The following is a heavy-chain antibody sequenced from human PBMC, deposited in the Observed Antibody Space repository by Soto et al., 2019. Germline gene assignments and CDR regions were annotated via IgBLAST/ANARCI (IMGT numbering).Heavy chain of an antibody. D-gene: IGHD2-2*01. Sequence: SETLSLTCTVSGGSISSYYWSWIRQPPGKGLEWIGYIYYSGSTNYNPSLKSRVTISVDTSKNQFSLKLSSVTAADTAVYYCARGHLVPAAPFDYWGQGTLVTVSS. CDR3: ARGHLVPAAPFDY. J-gene: IGHJ4*02. V-gene: IGHV4-59*08. CDR1: GGSISSYY. CDR2: IYYSGST.